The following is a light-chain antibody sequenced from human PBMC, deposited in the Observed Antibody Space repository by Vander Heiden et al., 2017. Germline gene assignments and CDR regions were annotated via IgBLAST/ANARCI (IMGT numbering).Light chain of an antibody. J-gene: IGKJ4*01. V-gene: IGKV1-5*03. CDR3: QQYNTYPLT. CDR2: KAS. CDR1: QSISSW. Sequence: DIQMTQSPSTLSASVGDRVIISCRASQSISSWLAWYQQKPGKAPKLLIYKASSLESGVPSRFSDSESGTEFSLTISSLQPDDFATYYCQQYNTYPLTFGGGTKVEIK.